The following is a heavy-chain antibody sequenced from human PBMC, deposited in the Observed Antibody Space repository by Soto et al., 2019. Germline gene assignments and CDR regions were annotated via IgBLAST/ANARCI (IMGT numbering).Heavy chain of an antibody. CDR3: ASLGDCSGGSCSTFDY. V-gene: IGHV4-31*03. Sequence: QVQLQESGPGLVKPSQTLSLTCTVSGGSISSGGYYWSWIRQHPGKGLEWIGYIYYSGSTYYNPSLKSRVTISVDTSKNQFSLKLSSVTAADTAVYYCASLGDCSGGSCSTFDYWGQGTLVTVSS. CDR2: IYYSGST. D-gene: IGHD2-15*01. CDR1: GGSISSGGYY. J-gene: IGHJ4*02.